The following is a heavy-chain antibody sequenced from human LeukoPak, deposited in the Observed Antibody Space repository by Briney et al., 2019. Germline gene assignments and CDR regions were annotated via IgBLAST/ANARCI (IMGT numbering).Heavy chain of an antibody. CDR2: MNPNSGNT. V-gene: IGHV1-8*03. Sequence: ASVKLSCKASGCTFTSYDINWVRQATGQGLEWLGWMNPNSGNTGYAQKFQGRVTITRNTSISTAYMELSSLRSEDTAVYYCAYSGSYWAPPYWGQGTLVTVSS. D-gene: IGHD1-26*01. CDR1: GCTFTSYD. J-gene: IGHJ4*02. CDR3: AYSGSYWAPPY.